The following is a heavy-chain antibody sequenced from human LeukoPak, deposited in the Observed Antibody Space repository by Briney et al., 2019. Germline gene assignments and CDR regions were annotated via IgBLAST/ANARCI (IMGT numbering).Heavy chain of an antibody. CDR3: ARGNSSGWYYDY. V-gene: IGHV4-59*12. Sequence: SETLSLTCTVSGGSISSYYWSWIRQPPGKGLEWIGYIYYSGSTNYNPSLRSRVTISVDTSKNQFSLKLSSVTAADTAVYYCARGNSSGWYYDYRGQGTLVTVSS. CDR2: IYYSGST. D-gene: IGHD6-19*01. CDR1: GGSISSYY. J-gene: IGHJ4*02.